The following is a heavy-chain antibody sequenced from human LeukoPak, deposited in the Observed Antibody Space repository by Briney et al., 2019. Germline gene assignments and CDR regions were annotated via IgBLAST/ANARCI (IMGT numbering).Heavy chain of an antibody. CDR3: ARDVPYYYDSSGYSDDYYYGMDV. V-gene: IGHV3-30-3*01. D-gene: IGHD3-22*01. J-gene: IGHJ6*02. CDR2: ISYDGSNK. CDR1: GFTFSSYA. Sequence: AGGSLRLSCAASGFTFSSYAMHWVRQAPGKGLEWVAVISYDGSNKYYADSVKGRFTISRDNSKNTLYLQMNSLRAEDTAVYYCARDVPYYYDSSGYSDDYYYGMDVWGQGTTVTVSS.